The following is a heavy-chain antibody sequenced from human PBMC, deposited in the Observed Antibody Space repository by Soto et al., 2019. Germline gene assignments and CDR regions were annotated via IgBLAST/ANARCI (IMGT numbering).Heavy chain of an antibody. D-gene: IGHD3-10*01. CDR2: IYYSGST. Sequence: LSLTCTVSGGSISSGGYYWSWIRQHPGKGLEWIGYIYYSGSTYYNPSLKSRVTISVDTSKNQFSLKLSSVTAADTAVYYCARVLRADYYGSGSYYTRRNNWFDPWGQGTLVTVSS. J-gene: IGHJ5*02. CDR1: GGSISSGGYY. CDR3: ARVLRADYYGSGSYYTRRNNWFDP. V-gene: IGHV4-31*03.